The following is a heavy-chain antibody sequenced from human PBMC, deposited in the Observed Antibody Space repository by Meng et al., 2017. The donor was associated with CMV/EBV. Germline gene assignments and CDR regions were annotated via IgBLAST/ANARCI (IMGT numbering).Heavy chain of an antibody. CDR1: GFTFSSYS. Sequence: GASLKISCAASGFTFSSYSMNWVRQAPGKGLEWVSSISSSSSYIYYADSVKGRFTITRDNAKNTLYLQMSSLRAEDTAVYYCATRYCSSTRCHSYYYGMDVWGQGTTVTVSS. CDR3: ATRYCSSTRCHSYYYGMDV. CDR2: ISSSSSYI. D-gene: IGHD2-2*01. V-gene: IGHV3-21*01. J-gene: IGHJ6*02.